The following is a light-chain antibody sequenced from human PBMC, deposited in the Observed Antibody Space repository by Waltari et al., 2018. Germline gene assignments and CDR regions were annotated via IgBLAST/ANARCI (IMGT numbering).Light chain of an antibody. CDR1: SSDVGGYIF. J-gene: IGLJ1*01. CDR2: EVN. CDR3: SSYASSGTLV. V-gene: IGLV2-14*01. Sequence: QSVLTQPASVSGSPGQSITISCTGTSSDVGGYIFASWYQVHPGKVPKLIIYEVNGRPSGVSNRFSGSKSGNTASLTISGLQAEDEADFYCSSYASSGTLVFGSGTKVTVL.